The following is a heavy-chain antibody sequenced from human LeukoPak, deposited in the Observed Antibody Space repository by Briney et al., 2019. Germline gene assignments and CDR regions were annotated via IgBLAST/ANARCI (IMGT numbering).Heavy chain of an antibody. V-gene: IGHV4-34*01. CDR2: INHSGST. CDR1: GGSFGGYY. J-gene: IGHJ4*02. Sequence: SETLSLTCAVYGGSFGGYYWSWIRQPPGTGLKWIREINHSGSTNYNPSLKSRVTISVDTSKNQFSLKLSSVTGADTAVYYCARDVVGTVDYWGQETLVTVSS. CDR3: ARDVVGTVDY. D-gene: IGHD2-2*01.